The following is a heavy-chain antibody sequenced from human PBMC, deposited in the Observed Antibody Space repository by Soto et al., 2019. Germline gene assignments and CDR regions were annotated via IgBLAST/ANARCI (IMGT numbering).Heavy chain of an antibody. CDR2: INAGGGST. J-gene: IGHJ4*02. CDR3: AKDPVVGLDHFFDS. CDR1: GFTFSSYD. V-gene: IGHV3-23*01. D-gene: IGHD2-15*01. Sequence: LRLSCAASGFTFSSYDMSWVRQAPVKGPEWVSAINAGGGSTYYADSVKGRFTISRDNSKNTLYPQMNSLSPGDTAVYYCAKDPVVGLDHFFDSWGPGTLVTVSS.